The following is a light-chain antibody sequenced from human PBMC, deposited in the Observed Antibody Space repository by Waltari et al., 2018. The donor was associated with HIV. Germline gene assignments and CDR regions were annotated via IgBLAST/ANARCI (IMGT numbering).Light chain of an antibody. CDR1: QSINSW. Sequence: DIQMTQSPSTLSASVGDRVTITCRASQSINSWLAWYQQKPGKAPKLLIYKASSLESGVPSRFSGSGSGTEFTLTISSLQPDDFATYYCQQSHTNPRTFGRGTKVEVK. CDR2: KAS. V-gene: IGKV1-5*03. J-gene: IGKJ4*02. CDR3: QQSHTNPRT.